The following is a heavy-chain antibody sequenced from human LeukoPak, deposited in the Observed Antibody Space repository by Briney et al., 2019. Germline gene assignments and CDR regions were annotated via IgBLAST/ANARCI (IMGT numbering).Heavy chain of an antibody. Sequence: PSETLSLTCAVSGASISSGGYSWSWIRQPPGKVLEWIGYTYHSGNTYYNPSLNSRVSISVDRSKSQFSLKLSSVTAADTAVYFCARGDYGGTHFDYWGQGTLVTVSS. J-gene: IGHJ4*02. CDR3: ARGDYGGTHFDY. V-gene: IGHV4-30-2*01. CDR1: GASISSGGYS. D-gene: IGHD4-23*01. CDR2: TYHSGNT.